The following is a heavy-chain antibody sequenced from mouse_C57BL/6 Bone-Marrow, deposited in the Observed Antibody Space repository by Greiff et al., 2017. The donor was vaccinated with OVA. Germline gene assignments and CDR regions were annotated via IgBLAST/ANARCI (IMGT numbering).Heavy chain of an antibody. V-gene: IGHV3-6*01. CDR1: GYSITSGYY. Sequence: DVQLQESGPGLVKPSQSLSLTCSVTGYSITSGYYWNWIRQFPGNKLEWMGYISYDGSNNYNPSLKNRISITRDTSKNQFFLKLNSVTTEDTATYYCARDRDITTVPFDYWGQGTTLTVSS. CDR2: ISYDGSN. D-gene: IGHD1-1*01. J-gene: IGHJ2*01. CDR3: ARDRDITTVPFDY.